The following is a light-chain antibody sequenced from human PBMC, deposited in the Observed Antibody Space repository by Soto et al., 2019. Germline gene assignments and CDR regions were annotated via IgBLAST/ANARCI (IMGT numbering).Light chain of an antibody. Sequence: QSALTQPPSASGSPGQSVTISCTGTSSDVGGYNYVSWYQQHPGKAPKLMIYEVSKRPSGVPDRFSGSNSGNTATLTISGTQAMDEAVYYCPVWDTSVVFGGGTKLTVL. CDR1: SSDVGGYNY. J-gene: IGLJ3*02. V-gene: IGLV2-8*01. CDR3: PVWDTSVV. CDR2: EVS.